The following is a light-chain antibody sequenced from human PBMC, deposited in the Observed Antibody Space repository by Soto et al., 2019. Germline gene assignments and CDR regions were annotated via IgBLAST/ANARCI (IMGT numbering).Light chain of an antibody. Sequence: IVLTQMSSTLSLSPGGRATLSCRASQSVSSSYLAWYQQKPGQAPRLLIYGASSRATGIPDRFSGSGYGTDFTLTISSQEPEDFAVYYWQERSNWPPSTLGEGTKVDIK. CDR3: QERSNWPPST. CDR2: GAS. CDR1: QSVSSSY. J-gene: IGKJ1*01. V-gene: IGKV3D-20*02.